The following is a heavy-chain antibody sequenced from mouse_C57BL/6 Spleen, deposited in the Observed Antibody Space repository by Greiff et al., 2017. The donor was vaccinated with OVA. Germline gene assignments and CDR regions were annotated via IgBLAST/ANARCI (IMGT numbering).Heavy chain of an antibody. CDR1: GFTFSDYY. Sequence: DVKLVESEGGLVQPGSSMKLSCTASGFTFSDYYMAWVRQVPEKGLEWVANINYDGSSTYYLDSLKSRFIISRDNAKNILYLQMSSLKSEDTATYYCARVRGNYFYWYFDVWGTGTTVTVSS. CDR3: ARVRGNYFYWYFDV. D-gene: IGHD2-1*01. V-gene: IGHV5-16*01. CDR2: INYDGSST. J-gene: IGHJ1*03.